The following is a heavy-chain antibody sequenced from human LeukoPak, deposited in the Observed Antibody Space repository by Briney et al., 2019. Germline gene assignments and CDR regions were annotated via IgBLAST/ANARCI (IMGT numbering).Heavy chain of an antibody. V-gene: IGHV1-69*01. J-gene: IGHJ6*03. Sequence: GSSVKVSCKASGGTFSSYAISWVRQAPGQGLEWMGGIIPIFGTANYAQKFQGRVTITADESTSTAYMELSSLRSEDTAVYYCARAWYHLLFGSGYYYYMDVWGKGTTVTISS. D-gene: IGHD2-2*01. CDR3: ARAWYHLLFGSGYYYYMDV. CDR1: GGTFSSYA. CDR2: IIPIFGTA.